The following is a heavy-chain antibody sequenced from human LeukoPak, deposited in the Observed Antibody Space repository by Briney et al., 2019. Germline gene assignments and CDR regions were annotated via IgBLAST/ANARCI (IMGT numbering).Heavy chain of an antibody. CDR2: IIPIFGTA. J-gene: IGHJ5*02. CDR1: EGTFSSYA. V-gene: IGHV1-69*05. CDR3: ARGSWNQLLYGAGWFDP. Sequence: SVTVTCTAPEGTFSSYAISWERQAPGQGLEWMGGIIPIFGTANYAQKFQGRVTITTDESTSTAFMELSSLRSEDTAVYYCARGSWNQLLYGAGWFDPWGQGTLVTVSS. D-gene: IGHD2-2*02.